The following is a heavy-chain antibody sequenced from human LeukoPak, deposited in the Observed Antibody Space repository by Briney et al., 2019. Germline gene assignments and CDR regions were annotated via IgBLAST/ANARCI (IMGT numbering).Heavy chain of an antibody. CDR3: ARDLRGGIVGATDDAFDI. V-gene: IGHV1-69*04. D-gene: IGHD1-26*01. CDR1: VGTFSSYA. J-gene: IGHJ3*02. Sequence: GASVKVSCKASVGTFSSYAISWVRQAPGQGLEWMGRIIPIFGIANYAQKFQGRVTITADKSTSTAYMELSSLRSEDTAVYYCARDLRGGIVGATDDAFDIWGQGTMVTVSS. CDR2: IIPIFGIA.